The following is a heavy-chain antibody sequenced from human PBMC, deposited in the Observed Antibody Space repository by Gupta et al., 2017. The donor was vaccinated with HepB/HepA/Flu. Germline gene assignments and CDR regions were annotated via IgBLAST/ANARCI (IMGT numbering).Heavy chain of an antibody. V-gene: IGHV3-15*01. J-gene: IGHJ6*04. CDR2: IKIKTDGGTT. CDR3: TTEKRFTIWGVVMGMDV. Sequence: EVQLVESGGGLVKPGGSLRLSCAASGFTFCNAWMGWVRQAPGKGLEWVGRIKIKTDGGTTDYAAPVKGRFTIARDDSKNTLYLQMNSVKTEDTAVYYCTTEKRFTIWGVVMGMDVWGKVTTVTVDS. CDR1: GFTFCNAW. D-gene: IGHD3-3*01.